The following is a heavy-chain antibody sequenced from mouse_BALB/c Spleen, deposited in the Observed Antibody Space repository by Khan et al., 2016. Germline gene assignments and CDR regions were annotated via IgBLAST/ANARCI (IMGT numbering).Heavy chain of an antibody. V-gene: IGHV1-5*01. Sequence: VQLQQSGTVLARPGASVKMSCKASGYTFTSYWMHWVKQRPGQGLEWIGAIYPGNSDTSYNQKFKGKAKLTAVTSTSTAYMELSSLTNEDSAVYYCTRWSGNYPPYAMDYWGQGTSVTVSS. CDR1: GYTFTSYW. D-gene: IGHD2-1*01. CDR3: TRWSGNYPPYAMDY. CDR2: IYPGNSDT. J-gene: IGHJ4*01.